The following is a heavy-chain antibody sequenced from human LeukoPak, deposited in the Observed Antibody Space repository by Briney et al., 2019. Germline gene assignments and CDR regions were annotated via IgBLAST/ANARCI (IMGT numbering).Heavy chain of an antibody. J-gene: IGHJ4*02. Sequence: ASVKVSCKASGYAFTDYYIHWVRQAPGQGLEWMGWINSNSGDTYYAQKFQGRVTMTRDTSITTAYMELSRLRSDDTAVYYCARERHVDNWGQGTLVTVSS. CDR1: GYAFTDYY. V-gene: IGHV1-2*02. CDR3: ARERHVDN. CDR2: INSNSGDT.